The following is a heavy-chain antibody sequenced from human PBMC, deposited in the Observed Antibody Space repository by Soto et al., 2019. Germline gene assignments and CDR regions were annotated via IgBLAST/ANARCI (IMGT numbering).Heavy chain of an antibody. D-gene: IGHD3-9*01. Sequence: GASLKVSCKASGYTFNSYAMHWVRQAPGQRLEWMGWINAGNGNTKYSQKFQGRVTITRDTSASTAYMELSSLRSEDTAVYYCARDRDLYYDILTDLGPIYYYSGMDVWGQGTTVNVSS. V-gene: IGHV1-3*01. CDR1: GYTFNSYA. CDR3: ARDRDLYYDILTDLGPIYYYSGMDV. CDR2: INAGNGNT. J-gene: IGHJ6*02.